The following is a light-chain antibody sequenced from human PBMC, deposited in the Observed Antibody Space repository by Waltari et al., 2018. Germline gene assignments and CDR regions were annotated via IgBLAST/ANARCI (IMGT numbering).Light chain of an antibody. Sequence: SYELTQPPSVSVSPGHTASITCSGATSGDKSACWYQQKPGPSPVLVIYQDSKRPSGIPERFSGSNSGNTATLTISGTQAMDEADYYCQAWDSSTALYVFGTGTKVTVL. CDR2: QDS. CDR1: TSGDKS. CDR3: QAWDSSTALYV. V-gene: IGLV3-1*01. J-gene: IGLJ1*01.